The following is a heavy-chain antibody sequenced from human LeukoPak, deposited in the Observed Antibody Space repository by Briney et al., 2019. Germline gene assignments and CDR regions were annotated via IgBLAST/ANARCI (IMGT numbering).Heavy chain of an antibody. D-gene: IGHD6-13*01. Sequence: SETLSLTCAVYGGSFSGYYWSWIRQPPGKGLEWIGEINHSGSTNYNPSLKSRVTISVDTSKNQFSLKLSSVTAADTAVYYCARELDYYHFEVQQQLVTFLYYRKKAHWFDPWGQGTLVTVSS. CDR1: GGSFSGYY. J-gene: IGHJ5*02. CDR2: INHSGST. V-gene: IGHV4-34*01. CDR3: ARELDYYHFEVQQQLVTFLYYRKKAHWFDP.